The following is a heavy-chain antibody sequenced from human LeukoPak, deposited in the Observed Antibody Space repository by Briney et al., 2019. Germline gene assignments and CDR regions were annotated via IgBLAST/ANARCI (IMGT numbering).Heavy chain of an antibody. CDR2: INPNSGDT. D-gene: IGHD3-16*01. CDR1: GYTFTGYY. J-gene: IGHJ4*02. V-gene: IGHV1-2*02. CDR3: ATQRGSYLWGTDFDY. Sequence: ASVKVSCKASGYTFTGYYMHWVRQAPGQGLEWMGWINPNSGDTKYAQRFQGRVTMTRDTSISTAYMELSRLRSDDTAVYYCATQRGSYLWGTDFDYWGQGTLVTVSS.